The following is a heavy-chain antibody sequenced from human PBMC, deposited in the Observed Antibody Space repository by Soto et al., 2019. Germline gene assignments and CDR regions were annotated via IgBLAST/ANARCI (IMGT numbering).Heavy chain of an antibody. D-gene: IGHD3-3*01. V-gene: IGHV1-69*13. Sequence: ASVKVSCKASGGTFSSYAVSWVRQAPGQGLEWMGGIIPIFGTANYAQKFQGRVTITADESTSTAYMELSSLRSEDTAVYYCAREAIFGVVRPGRGWFDPWGPG. CDR2: IIPIFGTA. J-gene: IGHJ5*02. CDR1: GGTFSSYA. CDR3: AREAIFGVVRPGRGWFDP.